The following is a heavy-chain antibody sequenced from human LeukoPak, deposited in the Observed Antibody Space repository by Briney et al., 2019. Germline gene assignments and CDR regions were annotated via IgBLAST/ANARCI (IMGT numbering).Heavy chain of an antibody. V-gene: IGHV1-69*13. D-gene: IGHD1/OR15-1a*01. CDR2: IIPIFGTA. J-gene: IGHJ4*02. CDR1: GGTFSSYA. Sequence: SVKVSCKASGGTFSSYAISWVRQAPGQGLEWMGGIIPIFGTANYAQKFQGRVTITADESTSTAYMELSSLRSEDTAVYYCARVEHNHLGMGFDYWGQGTLVTVSS. CDR3: ARVEHNHLGMGFDY.